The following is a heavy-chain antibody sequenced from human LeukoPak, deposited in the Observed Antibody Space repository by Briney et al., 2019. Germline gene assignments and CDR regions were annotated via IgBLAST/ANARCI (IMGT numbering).Heavy chain of an antibody. CDR2: IYYSGST. CDR1: GGSISSYY. J-gene: IGHJ4*02. Sequence: SETLSLTCTVSGGSISSYYWSWIRQPPGKGLEWIGYIYYSGSTNYNPSLKSRVTISVDTSKNQFSLKLSSVTAADTAVYYCARDRDYLGYFGYWGQGTLVTVSS. V-gene: IGHV4-59*01. CDR3: ARDRDYLGYFGY. D-gene: IGHD3-10*01.